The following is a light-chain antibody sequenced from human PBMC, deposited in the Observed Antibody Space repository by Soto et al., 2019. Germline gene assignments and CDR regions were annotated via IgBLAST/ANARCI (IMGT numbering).Light chain of an antibody. CDR1: QTISTY. CDR3: QKSSSIPYI. V-gene: IGKV1-39*01. J-gene: IGKJ2*01. Sequence: DIQMTQSPSSLSASVGDRVTITCRASQTISTYLNWYQQNPGKAPKLLIYAASNLQNGDPSRFSGSGSGTDFTLTITRLQPEDFATFYFQKSSSIPYIFGQGTKLEIK. CDR2: AAS.